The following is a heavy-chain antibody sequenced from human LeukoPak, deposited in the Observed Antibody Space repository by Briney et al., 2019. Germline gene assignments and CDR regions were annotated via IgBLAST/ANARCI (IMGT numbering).Heavy chain of an antibody. J-gene: IGHJ4*02. CDR3: ATSLPPY. Sequence: GGSLRLSCAASGFTFSSYGMHWVRQAPGKGLEWVAVISYDGSNKYYADSVKGRFTISRDNSKNTLYLQMNSLRAEDTAVYYCATSLPPYWGQGTLVTVSS. CDR2: ISYDGSNK. V-gene: IGHV3-30*03. CDR1: GFTFSSYG.